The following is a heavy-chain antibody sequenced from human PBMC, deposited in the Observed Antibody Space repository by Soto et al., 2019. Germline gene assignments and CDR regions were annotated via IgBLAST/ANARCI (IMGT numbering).Heavy chain of an antibody. V-gene: IGHV4-34*01. CDR3: ARVERGTATTVVDAFDI. J-gene: IGHJ3*02. Sequence: QGQLQQWGAGLLKPSVTLSLSCGVYGGFVSGGSYSWSWIRQPPGKGLEWIGEMSHSGGTHFNPSLKSRVTISVDTSKNQFSLKMSSVTAADTALYYCARVERGTATTVVDAFDIWGPGTMVTVSS. CDR1: GGFVSGGSYS. D-gene: IGHD1-1*01. CDR2: MSHSGGT.